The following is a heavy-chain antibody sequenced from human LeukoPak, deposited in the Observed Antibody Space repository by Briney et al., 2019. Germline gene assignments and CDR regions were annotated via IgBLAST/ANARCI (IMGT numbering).Heavy chain of an antibody. D-gene: IGHD3-10*01. CDR3: ASRYGSGSFY. V-gene: IGHV3-33*01. Sequence: GGSLRLSCAASGFTFSSYAMHWVRQAPGKGLEWVAVIWFDGSDKYYADSVRGRFTISRDNSKNTVYLQMNSLRAEDTAVYYCASRYGSGSFYWGQGTLVTVSS. J-gene: IGHJ4*02. CDR2: IWFDGSDK. CDR1: GFTFSSYA.